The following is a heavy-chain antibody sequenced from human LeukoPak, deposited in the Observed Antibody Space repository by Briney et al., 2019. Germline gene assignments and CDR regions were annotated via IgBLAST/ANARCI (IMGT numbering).Heavy chain of an antibody. V-gene: IGHV4-39*01. Sequence: SETLSLTCTVSGGSIISDSNYYWAWIRQPQGKGLEWVGTISYRGNTYYDPSLRGRVSISLDTSQNQFSLRLNSVTGTDSAVYYCASLRFSGSGSFPDYWGQGTLVPVSS. CDR2: ISYRGNT. CDR3: ASLRFSGSGSFPDY. J-gene: IGHJ4*02. CDR1: GGSIISDSNYY. D-gene: IGHD3-10*01.